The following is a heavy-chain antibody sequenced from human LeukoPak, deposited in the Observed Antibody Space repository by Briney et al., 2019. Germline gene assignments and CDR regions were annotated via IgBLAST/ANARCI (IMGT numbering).Heavy chain of an antibody. CDR2: ISYSGST. Sequence: ASETLPLTCTVSSGSISSTSYYWGWIRQPPGKGLEWIGSISYSGSTYYNPSLKSRVTISIDTSKNQFSLKLSSVTAADTAVYYCARQVSVAAIDYWGQGTLVTVSS. J-gene: IGHJ4*02. V-gene: IGHV4-39*01. CDR3: ARQVSVAAIDY. D-gene: IGHD6-19*01. CDR1: SGSISSTSYY.